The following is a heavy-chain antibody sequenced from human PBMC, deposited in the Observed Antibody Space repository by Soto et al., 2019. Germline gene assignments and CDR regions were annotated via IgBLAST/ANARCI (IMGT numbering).Heavy chain of an antibody. Sequence: QVQLVQSGAEVKKPGASVKVSCKASGYTFTSYAMHWVRQAPGQRLEWMGWINAGNGNTKYSQKFLGRVTITRDTSASTAYMELSSLRSEDTAVYYCARDYPNCSGGSCYPWFDPWGQGTLVTVSS. D-gene: IGHD2-15*01. CDR2: INAGNGNT. CDR3: ARDYPNCSGGSCYPWFDP. CDR1: GYTFTSYA. J-gene: IGHJ5*02. V-gene: IGHV1-3*01.